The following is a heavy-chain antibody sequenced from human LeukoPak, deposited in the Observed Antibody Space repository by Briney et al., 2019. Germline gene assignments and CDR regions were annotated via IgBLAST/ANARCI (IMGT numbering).Heavy chain of an antibody. Sequence: PGGSLRLSCAVSGFTFSTYWMSWVRQAPGKGLEWVANIKQDGSEKYYVDSVKGRFTISRDNAKNSLYLHMNSLRAEDTAVYYCATPRQRWLQFGFGYWGQGTLVTVSS. CDR3: ATPRQRWLQFGFGY. D-gene: IGHD5-24*01. CDR2: IKQDGSEK. J-gene: IGHJ4*02. V-gene: IGHV3-7*03. CDR1: GFTFSTYW.